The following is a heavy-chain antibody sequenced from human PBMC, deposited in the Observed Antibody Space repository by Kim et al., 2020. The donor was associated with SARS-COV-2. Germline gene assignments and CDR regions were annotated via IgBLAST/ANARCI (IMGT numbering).Heavy chain of an antibody. J-gene: IGHJ4*02. CDR3: ARASDVGLFGY. CDR2: N. D-gene: IGHD5-12*01. Sequence: NNYHPSLTRRVTISVDTSKNQFSLRLSSVTAADTSVYDCARASDVGLFGYWGQGTLVTVSS. V-gene: IGHV4-34*01.